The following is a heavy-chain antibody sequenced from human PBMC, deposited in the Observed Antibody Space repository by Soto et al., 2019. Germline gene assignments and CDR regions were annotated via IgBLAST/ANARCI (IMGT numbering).Heavy chain of an antibody. CDR1: GFTFSSYS. CDR3: ARDRRYCSGGSCYSVCDY. Sequence: EVQLVESGGGLVKPGGSLRLSCAASGFTFSSYSMNWVRQAPGKGLEWVSSISSSSSYIYYADSVKGRFTISRDNAKNSLYLQMNSLRAEDTAVYYCARDRRYCSGGSCYSVCDYWGQGTLVTVSS. CDR2: ISSSSSYI. D-gene: IGHD2-15*01. J-gene: IGHJ4*02. V-gene: IGHV3-21*01.